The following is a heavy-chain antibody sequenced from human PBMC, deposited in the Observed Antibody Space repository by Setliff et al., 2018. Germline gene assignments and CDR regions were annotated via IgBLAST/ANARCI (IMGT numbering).Heavy chain of an antibody. CDR2: INPNSGGT. D-gene: IGHD1-26*01. V-gene: IGHV1-2*02. CDR1: GYTFTGYY. CDR3: ARSSGSYHTYYFDY. J-gene: IGHJ4*02. Sequence: ASVKVSCKASGYTFTGYYMHWVRQAPGQGLEWMGWINPNSGGTNYAQKFQGRVTMTRDTSISTAYMELSRLRSDDTAVYYCARSSGSYHTYYFDYWGRGTLVTVSS.